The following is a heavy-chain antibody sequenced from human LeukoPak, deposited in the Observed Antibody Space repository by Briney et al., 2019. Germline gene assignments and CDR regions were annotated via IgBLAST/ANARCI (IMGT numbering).Heavy chain of an antibody. CDR3: ARGALDAATPFDS. CDR2: ISSSRSYI. J-gene: IGHJ5*01. V-gene: IGHV3-21*01. Sequence: GGSLRLSCAASGFTFSSYSMNWVRQAPGKGLEWVSSISSSRSYIYYADSLKGRFTISRDNAKKSVYLQMNSLRAEDTAVYYCARGALDAATPFDSWGQGTLVTVSS. CDR1: GFTFSSYS. D-gene: IGHD2-15*01.